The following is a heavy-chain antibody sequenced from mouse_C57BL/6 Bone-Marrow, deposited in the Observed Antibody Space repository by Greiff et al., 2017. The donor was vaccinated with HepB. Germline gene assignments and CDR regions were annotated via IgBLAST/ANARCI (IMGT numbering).Heavy chain of an antibody. Sequence: EVKLVESGGGLVQPGGSLKLSCAASGFTFSDYYMYWVRQTPEKRLEWVAYISNGGGSTYYPDTVKGGFTISRDNAKNTLYLQMSRLKSEDTAMYYCARHQGRGYYAMDYWGQGTSVTVSS. CDR2: ISNGGGST. D-gene: IGHD3-2*02. CDR3: ARHQGRGYYAMDY. V-gene: IGHV5-12*01. CDR1: GFTFSDYY. J-gene: IGHJ4*01.